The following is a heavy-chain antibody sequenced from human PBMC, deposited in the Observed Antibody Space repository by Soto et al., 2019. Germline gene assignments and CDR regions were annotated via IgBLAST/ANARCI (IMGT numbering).Heavy chain of an antibody. CDR2: IYYSGST. CDR3: ARGKTAGYSSGWYNWFDP. J-gene: IGHJ5*02. D-gene: IGHD6-19*01. V-gene: IGHV4-59*01. Sequence: PSETLSLTCTVSGGSISSYYWSWIRQPPGKGLEWIGYIYYSGSTNYNPSLKSRVTISVDTSKNQFSLKLSSVTAADTAVYYCARGKTAGYSSGWYNWFDPWGQGTLVTVS. CDR1: GGSISSYY.